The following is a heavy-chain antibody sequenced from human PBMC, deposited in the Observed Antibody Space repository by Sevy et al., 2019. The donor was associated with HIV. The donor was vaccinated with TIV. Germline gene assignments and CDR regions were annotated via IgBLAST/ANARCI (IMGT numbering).Heavy chain of an antibody. Sequence: GGSLRLSCAVSGFTFSNAWMNWLRQAPGTGLQWVGLIKSKIDGETTDYVAPVKGRFTISRDDSTNTLYLQMNSLKTEDTGVYYCATAPGYYDSAPFDYWGPRTLVTVSS. CDR2: IKSKIDGETT. J-gene: IGHJ4*02. D-gene: IGHD3-22*01. CDR3: ATAPGYYDSAPFDY. V-gene: IGHV3-15*01. CDR1: GFTFSNAW.